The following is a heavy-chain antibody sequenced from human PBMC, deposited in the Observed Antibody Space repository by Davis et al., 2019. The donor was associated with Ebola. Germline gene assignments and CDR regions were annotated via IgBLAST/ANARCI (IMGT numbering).Heavy chain of an antibody. V-gene: IGHV3-74*01. CDR3: ARHSSSHDYFDY. CDR2: INSDGSST. J-gene: IGHJ4*02. Sequence: GESLKISCAASGFTFSSYWMHWVRQAPGKGLVWVSRINSDGSSTSYADSVKGRFTISRDNAKNTLYLQMNSLRAEDTAVYYCARHSSSHDYFDYWGQGTLVTVSS. D-gene: IGHD6-6*01. CDR1: GFTFSSYW.